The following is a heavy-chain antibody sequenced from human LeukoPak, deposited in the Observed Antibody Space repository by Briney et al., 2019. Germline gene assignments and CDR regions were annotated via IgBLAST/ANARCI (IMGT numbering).Heavy chain of an antibody. Sequence: PGGSLRLSCAASGFXFSSYEINWVRQAPGKGLEWVSYISSSGSTIYYADSVKGRFTISRDNAKNSLYLQMNSLRAEDTAVYYCARGILGSSYWGQGTLVTVSS. CDR1: GFXFSSYE. CDR2: ISSSGSTI. CDR3: ARGILGSSY. D-gene: IGHD5-18*01. J-gene: IGHJ4*02. V-gene: IGHV3-48*03.